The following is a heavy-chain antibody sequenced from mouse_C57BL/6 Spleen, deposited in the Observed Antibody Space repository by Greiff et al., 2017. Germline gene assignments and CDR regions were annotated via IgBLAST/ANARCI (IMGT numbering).Heavy chain of an antibody. CDR1: GYAFSSYW. CDR3: ARAITTVHYLDY. Sequence: QVQLKQSGAELVKPGASVKISCKASGYAFSSYWMNWVKQRPGKGLEWIGQIYPGAGDTNYNGKFKGKATLTADKSSSTAYMQLSSLTSEDSAVYFCARAITTVHYLDYWGQGTTRTVSS. D-gene: IGHD1-1*01. CDR2: IYPGAGDT. V-gene: IGHV1-80*01. J-gene: IGHJ2*01.